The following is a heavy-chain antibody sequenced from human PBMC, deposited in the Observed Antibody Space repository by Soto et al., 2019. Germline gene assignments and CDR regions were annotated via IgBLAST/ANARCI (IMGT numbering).Heavy chain of an antibody. CDR3: ATYPRPYKRIDL. Sequence: QVRLEQSGAEVKKPGSSVRVSCQASGGALTSYPIHWVRQAPGQGLEWMGVIDPMFDTSNLAEKFKARVTFTSDASTKTVYMDLTSLRSDDTAVYFCATYPRPYKRIDLWGQGTLLTVSS. CDR2: IDPMFDTS. CDR1: GGALTSYP. D-gene: IGHD1-1*01. J-gene: IGHJ5*02. V-gene: IGHV1-69*01.